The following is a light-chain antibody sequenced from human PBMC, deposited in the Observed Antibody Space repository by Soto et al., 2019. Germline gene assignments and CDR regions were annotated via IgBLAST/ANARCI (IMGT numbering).Light chain of an antibody. CDR3: QQYGSSPPLT. J-gene: IGKJ4*01. V-gene: IGKV3-20*01. CDR2: GAS. Sequence: EIVLTQSPGTLSLSPGERATLSCRARQSVSSSYLAWYQQKPGQAPRLLIYGASSRATGIPDRFSGSGSGTDFTRTISRLEPEDFAVYYCQQYGSSPPLTFGGGTKVELK. CDR1: QSVSSSY.